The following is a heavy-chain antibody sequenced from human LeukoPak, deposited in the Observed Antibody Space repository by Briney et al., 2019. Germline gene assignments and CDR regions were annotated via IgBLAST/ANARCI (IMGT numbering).Heavy chain of an antibody. V-gene: IGHV4-4*07. J-gene: IGHJ4*02. CDR2: IYTSGST. Sequence: NPSETLSLTCTVSGGSISSYYWSWIRQPAGKGLEWIGRIYTSGSTNYNPSLKSRVTMSVDTSKNQFSLKLSSVTAADTAVYYCAREGPGSGWRSYFDYWGQGTLVTVSS. CDR1: GGSISSYY. D-gene: IGHD6-25*01. CDR3: AREGPGSGWRSYFDY.